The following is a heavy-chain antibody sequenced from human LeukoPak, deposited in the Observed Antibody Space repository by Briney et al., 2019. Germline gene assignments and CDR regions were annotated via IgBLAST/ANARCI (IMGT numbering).Heavy chain of an antibody. CDR3: AGTVDTAMVKGYYFDY. CDR2: IIPIFGTA. D-gene: IGHD5-18*01. Sequence: ASVKVSCKASGGTFSSYAISWVRQATGQGLEWMGGIIPIFGTANYAQKFQGRVTITADESTSTAYMELSSLKSEDTAVYYCAGTVDTAMVKGYYFDYWGQGTLVTVSS. CDR1: GGTFSSYA. V-gene: IGHV1-69*13. J-gene: IGHJ4*02.